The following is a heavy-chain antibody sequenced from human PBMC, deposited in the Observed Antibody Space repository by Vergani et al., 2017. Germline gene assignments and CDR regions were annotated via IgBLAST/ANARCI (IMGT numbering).Heavy chain of an antibody. CDR3: ASSIAAAGTDAFDI. CDR1: GGSISSYY. CDR2: IYYSGST. Sequence: QVQLQESGPGLVKPSETLSLTCTVSGGSISSYYWSWIRQAPGKGLGWIGYIYYSGSTNYNPSLKSRVTISVDTSKNQFSLKLSSVTAADTAVYYCASSIAAAGTDAFDIWGQGTMVTVSS. D-gene: IGHD6-13*01. J-gene: IGHJ3*02. V-gene: IGHV4-59*01.